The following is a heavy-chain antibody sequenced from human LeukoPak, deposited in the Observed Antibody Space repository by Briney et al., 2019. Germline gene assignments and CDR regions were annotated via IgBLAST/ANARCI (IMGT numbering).Heavy chain of an antibody. V-gene: IGHV1-2*02. Sequence: GASVKVSYKASGYTFTGYYMHWVRQAPGQGLEWMGWINPKSGGTNYAQKFQGRVTMTRDTSISTAYMELSRLRSDDTAVYYCARVQAPVTIFGVAFSFDYWGQGTLVTVSS. CDR2: INPKSGGT. D-gene: IGHD3-3*01. CDR3: ARVQAPVTIFGVAFSFDY. J-gene: IGHJ4*02. CDR1: GYTFTGYY.